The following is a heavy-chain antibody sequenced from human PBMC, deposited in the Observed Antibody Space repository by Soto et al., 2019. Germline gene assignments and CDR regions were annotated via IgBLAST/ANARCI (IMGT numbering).Heavy chain of an antibody. V-gene: IGHV3-30-3*01. Sequence: PGGSLRLSCAASGFTFSSYAMHWVRQAPGKGLEWVAVISYDGSNKYYADSVKGRFTISRDNSKNTLYLQMNSLRAEDTAVYYCARVFDCLRPLGYFDYWGPGT. J-gene: IGHJ4*02. CDR1: GFTFSSYA. CDR3: ARVFDCLRPLGYFDY. CDR2: ISYDGSNK. D-gene: IGHD3-9*01.